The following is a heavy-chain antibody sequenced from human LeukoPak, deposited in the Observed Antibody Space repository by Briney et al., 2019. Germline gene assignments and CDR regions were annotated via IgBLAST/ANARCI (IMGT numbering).Heavy chain of an antibody. CDR3: ARGQKDGSGSYYNA. Sequence: SETLSLTCTVSGGSISSYYWSWIRQPPGKGLEWIGEINHSGSTNYNPSLKSRVTISVDTSKNQFSLKLSSVTAADTAVYYCARGQKDGSGSYYNAWGQGTLVTVSS. J-gene: IGHJ5*02. CDR2: INHSGST. V-gene: IGHV4-34*01. CDR1: GGSISSYY. D-gene: IGHD3-10*01.